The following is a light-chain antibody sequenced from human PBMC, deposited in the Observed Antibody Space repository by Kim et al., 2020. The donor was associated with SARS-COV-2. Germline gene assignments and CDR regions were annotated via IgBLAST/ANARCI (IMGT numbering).Light chain of an antibody. CDR3: NSRDSSGNYLV. Sequence: LGQTVRITCQGDSLRSYYASWYQQKPGQAPVLVIYAKNNRPSGIPDRFSGSSSGNTASLTITGAQAEDEADYYCNSRDSSGNYLVFGGGTQLTVL. CDR2: AKN. V-gene: IGLV3-19*01. J-gene: IGLJ3*02. CDR1: SLRSYY.